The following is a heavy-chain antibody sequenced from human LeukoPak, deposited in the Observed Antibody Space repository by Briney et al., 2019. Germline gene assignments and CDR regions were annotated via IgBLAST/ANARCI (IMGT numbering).Heavy chain of an antibody. Sequence: SETLSLTCTVSGGSLSGYYWSWLRQPPGKGLEWIGYIYYSGRTNYNPSLTSRVTISVDTSKNQFSLKLSSVTAADTAVYYCARGRGDCSGGSCYSAVDWFDLWGQGTLGTVSS. CDR3: ARGRGDCSGGSCYSAVDWFDL. CDR1: GGSLSGYY. V-gene: IGHV4-59*01. D-gene: IGHD2-15*01. CDR2: IYYSGRT. J-gene: IGHJ5*02.